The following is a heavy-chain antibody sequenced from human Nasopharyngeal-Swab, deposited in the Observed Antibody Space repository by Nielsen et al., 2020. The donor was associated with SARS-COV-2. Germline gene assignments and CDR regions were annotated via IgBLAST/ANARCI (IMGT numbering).Heavy chain of an antibody. Sequence: KISCAASGFVFRASAMHWVRQASGKGLEWLGRIGDKDHNYATTYGASVQGRFTISRDDSKNTAFLQMDSLKTEDTALYYCTTDFYFDYWGQGTLVTVSS. CDR3: TTDFYFDY. J-gene: IGHJ4*02. CDR1: GFVFRASA. V-gene: IGHV3-73*01. CDR2: IGDKDHNYAT.